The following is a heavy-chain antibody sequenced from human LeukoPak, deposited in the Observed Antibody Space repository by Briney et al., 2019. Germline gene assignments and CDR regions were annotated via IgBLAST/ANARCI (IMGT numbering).Heavy chain of an antibody. J-gene: IGHJ4*02. V-gene: IGHV4-34*01. D-gene: IGHD2-21*02. Sequence: SETLSLTCAVYGGSLSCYYSSWIRQSPEKGLEWIGEINRSGSTNYNPSPKSRVSISVDTSKNQFSLKLSSVTAADTAVYYCARGGFYCGDDCYVDYWGQGTLVTVSS. CDR3: ARGGFYCGDDCYVDY. CDR1: GGSLSCYY. CDR2: INRSGST.